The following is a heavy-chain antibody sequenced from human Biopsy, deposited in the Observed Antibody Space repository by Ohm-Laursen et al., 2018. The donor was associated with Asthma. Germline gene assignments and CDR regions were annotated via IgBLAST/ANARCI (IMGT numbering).Heavy chain of an antibody. J-gene: IGHJ4*02. D-gene: IGHD1-26*01. CDR3: AKDVFPGWELRRGPDY. CDR2: ISFDGSNK. CDR1: GFTFSKYG. V-gene: IGHV3-30*18. Sequence: SLRLSCSASGFTFSKYGMYWVRQAPGKGMDWVAGISFDGSNKNYTDSVKGRFTISRDNSRNTLHLQMNSLRAEDTAVYYCAKDVFPGWELRRGPDYWGQGTLVTVSS.